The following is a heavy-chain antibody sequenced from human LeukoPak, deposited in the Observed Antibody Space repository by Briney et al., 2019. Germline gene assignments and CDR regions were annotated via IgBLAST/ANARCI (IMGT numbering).Heavy chain of an antibody. CDR2: MRYDGSIK. V-gene: IGHV3-30*02. J-gene: IGHJ4*02. Sequence: GGSLRLSCAASGFTFSYYGMHWVRQAPGKGLEWVAFMRYDGSIKYYVDSVKGRFTISRDNSNNMLFLQMNSLTAEDTAAYFCAKDPTHYLLDRGSTSYFDYWGQGTLVTVSS. D-gene: IGHD3-3*01. CDR3: AKDPTHYLLDRGSTSYFDY. CDR1: GFTFSYYG.